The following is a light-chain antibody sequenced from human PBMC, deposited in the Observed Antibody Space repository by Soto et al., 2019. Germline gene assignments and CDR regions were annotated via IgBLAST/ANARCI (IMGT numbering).Light chain of an antibody. CDR3: QQSYSTPIN. CDR2: AAS. V-gene: IGKV1-39*01. J-gene: IGKJ5*01. Sequence: DIQMTQSPSSLSASVGDRVTSTCRASQSISSYLNWYQQKPGKVPKLLIYAASSLQSGVPSRFSGSGSGTDFSLTISSLQPEDFATYYCQQSYSTPINFGQGTRLEIK. CDR1: QSISSY.